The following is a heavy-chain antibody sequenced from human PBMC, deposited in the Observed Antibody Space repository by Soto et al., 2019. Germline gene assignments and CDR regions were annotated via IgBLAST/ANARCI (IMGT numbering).Heavy chain of an antibody. V-gene: IGHV5-51*01. CDR2: IYPGDSDT. D-gene: IGHD3-22*01. CDR3: ARHGPYYYDSSGYYPDYYYGMDV. CDR1: GYSFTSYW. J-gene: IGHJ6*02. Sequence: GESLKISCKGSGYSFTSYWIGWVRQMPGKGLECMGIIYPGDSDTRYSPSFQGQVTISADKSISTAYLQWSSLKASDTAMYYCARHGPYYYDSSGYYPDYYYGMDVWGQGTTVTVSS.